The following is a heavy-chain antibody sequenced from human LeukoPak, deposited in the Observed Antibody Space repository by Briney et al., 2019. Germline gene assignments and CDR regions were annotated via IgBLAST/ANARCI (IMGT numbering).Heavy chain of an antibody. CDR3: ARGPITTPHFDY. D-gene: IGHD3-3*01. V-gene: IGHV1-2*02. CDR1: GYTFTGYY. Sequence: ASVKVSCYASGYTFTGYYMHWVRQAPGQGLEWMGWINPNSGGTNYAQKFQGRVTMTRDTSISTAYMELTRLRSDDTAVYYCARGPITTPHFDYWGQGTLVTVSS. J-gene: IGHJ4*02. CDR2: INPNSGGT.